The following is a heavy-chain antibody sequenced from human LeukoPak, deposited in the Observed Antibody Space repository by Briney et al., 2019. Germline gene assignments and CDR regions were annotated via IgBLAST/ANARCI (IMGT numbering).Heavy chain of an antibody. Sequence: GGSLRLSCAASGFTFSSYWMSWVRQAPGKGLEWVANIKQDGSEKYYVDSVKGRLTISRDNAKNSLYLQMNSLRAEDTAVYYCARAAYSSSWYYFDYWGQGTLVTVSS. CDR1: GFTFSSYW. J-gene: IGHJ4*02. CDR2: IKQDGSEK. CDR3: ARAAYSSSWYYFDY. D-gene: IGHD6-13*01. V-gene: IGHV3-7*01.